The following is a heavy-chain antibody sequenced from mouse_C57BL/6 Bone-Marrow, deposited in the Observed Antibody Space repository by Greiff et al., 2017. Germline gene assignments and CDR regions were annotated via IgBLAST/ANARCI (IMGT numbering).Heavy chain of an antibody. Sequence: VQLQQSGAELVRPGASVTLSCKASGYTFTDYEMHWVKQTPVHGLEWIGAIDPETGGTAYNQKFKGKAILTADKSSSTAYMELRSLTSEDSAVXYCTRPHGSSHWYFDVWGTGTTVTVSS. J-gene: IGHJ1*03. CDR3: TRPHGSSHWYFDV. CDR2: IDPETGGT. V-gene: IGHV1-15*01. CDR1: GYTFTDYE. D-gene: IGHD1-1*01.